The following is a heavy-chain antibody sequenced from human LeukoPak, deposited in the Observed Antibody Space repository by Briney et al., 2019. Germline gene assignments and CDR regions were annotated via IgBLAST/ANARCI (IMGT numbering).Heavy chain of an antibody. Sequence: KSSETLSLTCTVSGGSISSYYWSWIRQPAGKGLEWIGRIYSSGSTNYNPSLKSRVTMSVDTSKNQFSLKLSSVTAADTGVYCCARVRADYYGSGSHYKVWFDPWGQGTLVTVSS. CDR3: ARVRADYYGSGSHYKVWFDP. D-gene: IGHD3-10*01. J-gene: IGHJ5*02. CDR1: GGSISSYY. V-gene: IGHV4-4*07. CDR2: IYSSGST.